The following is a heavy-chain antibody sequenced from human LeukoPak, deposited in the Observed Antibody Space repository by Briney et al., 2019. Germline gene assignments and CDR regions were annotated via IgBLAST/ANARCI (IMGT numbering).Heavy chain of an antibody. CDR1: GCTFSSYW. Sequence: PGGSLRLSCAASGCTFSSYWMSWVRQAPGKGLEWVANIKQDGSEKYYVDSVNRRFTISRDKAKTSLYLQMNSLRAADTAVSYCVSNPPRGGSPNPRYSSYTAVWGKGTTATVYS. D-gene: IGHD2-15*01. J-gene: IGHJ6*03. V-gene: IGHV3-7*03. CDR2: IKQDGSEK. CDR3: VSNPPRGGSPNPRYSSYTAV.